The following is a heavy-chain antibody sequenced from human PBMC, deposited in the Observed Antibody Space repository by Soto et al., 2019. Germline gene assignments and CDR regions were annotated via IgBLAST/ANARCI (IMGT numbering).Heavy chain of an antibody. D-gene: IGHD3-9*01. Sequence: EVQLVESGGGLVQPGGSLRLSCAASGFTFSTYGMNWVRQAPGKGLEWVSYISSSRSTIYYADSVKGRFTISRDNAKKSLYLQMNSLRDEDTAVYYCARGGDILTGPDAFDIWGQGTMVTVSS. CDR2: ISSSRSTI. CDR3: ARGGDILTGPDAFDI. V-gene: IGHV3-48*02. J-gene: IGHJ3*02. CDR1: GFTFSTYG.